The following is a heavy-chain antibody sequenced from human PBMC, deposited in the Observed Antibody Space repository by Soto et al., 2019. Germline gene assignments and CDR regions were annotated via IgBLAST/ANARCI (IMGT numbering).Heavy chain of an antibody. J-gene: IGHJ6*02. CDR3: ARDPRGTNYYYGMDV. Sequence: QVQLQESGPGLVKPSQTLSLTCTVSGGSISSGDYYWSWIRQPPGKGLEWIGYIYYSGSTHYNPSLKSRVTISVDTSKNQFSLKLSSVTAADTAVYYCARDPRGTNYYYGMDVWGQGTTVTVSS. V-gene: IGHV4-30-4*01. CDR1: GGSISSGDYY. CDR2: IYYSGST. D-gene: IGHD2-2*01.